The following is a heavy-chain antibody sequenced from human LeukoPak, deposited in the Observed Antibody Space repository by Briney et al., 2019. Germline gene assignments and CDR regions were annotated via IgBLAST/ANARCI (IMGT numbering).Heavy chain of an antibody. CDR2: IYSGGST. CDR3: ARGPRITSHFDWLWVDY. J-gene: IGHJ4*02. V-gene: IGHV3-53*01. D-gene: IGHD3-9*01. Sequence: GGSLRLSCAASGFTVSSNYMSWVRQAPGKGLEWVSVIYSGGSTYYADSVKGRLTISRDNSKNTLYLQMNSLRAEDTAVYYCARGPRITSHFDWLWVDYWGQGTLVTVSS. CDR1: GFTVSSNY.